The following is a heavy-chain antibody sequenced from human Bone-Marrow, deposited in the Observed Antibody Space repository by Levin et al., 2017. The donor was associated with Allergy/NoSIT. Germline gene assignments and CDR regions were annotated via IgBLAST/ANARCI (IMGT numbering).Heavy chain of an antibody. Sequence: GGSLRLSCEASGFTFNDYWMNWVRQVPGKGLVWVSRINHDGSHTRYADSVRGRFTISRDNARSTLFLQMNNVKAEDAAVYYCAKENNNWLQWGQGSLVTVSS. J-gene: IGHJ4*02. D-gene: IGHD1-20*01. V-gene: IGHV3-74*01. CDR1: GFTFNDYW. CDR2: INHDGSHT. CDR3: AKENNNWLQ.